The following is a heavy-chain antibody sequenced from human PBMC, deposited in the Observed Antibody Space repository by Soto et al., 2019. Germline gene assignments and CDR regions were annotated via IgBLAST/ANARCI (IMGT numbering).Heavy chain of an antibody. CDR3: AREGGSRYYHYGMDV. V-gene: IGHV5-10-1*03. CDR2: IDPDDSYT. CDR1: GFSFSDYW. D-gene: IGHD3-16*01. J-gene: IGHJ6*02. Sequence: EVQLVPSGAEVKKPGESLRISCEGSGFSFSDYWISWVRQMPGKGLEWMGRIDPDDSYTNYSPSFQGHVTISVDKSISTAYLQWSSLKASDTAMYYCAREGGSRYYHYGMDVWGQGTTVTVSS.